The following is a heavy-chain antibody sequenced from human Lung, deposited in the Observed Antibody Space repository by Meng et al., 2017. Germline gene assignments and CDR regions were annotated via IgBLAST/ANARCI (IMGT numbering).Heavy chain of an antibody. CDR2: INHSGST. Sequence: QLPAWGAGMLRLSDTLALTCVVSGGSVSDYYWSWIRQPPGKGLDWIGEINHSGSTNYNPSLESRATISVDTSQNNLSLKLSSVTAADSAVYYCARGPTTMAHDFNYWGQGTLVTVSS. J-gene: IGHJ4*02. CDR3: ARGPTTMAHDFNY. CDR1: GGSVSDYY. V-gene: IGHV4-34*01. D-gene: IGHD4-11*01.